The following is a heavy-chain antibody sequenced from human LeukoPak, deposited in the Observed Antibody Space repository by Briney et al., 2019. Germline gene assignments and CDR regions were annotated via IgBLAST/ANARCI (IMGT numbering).Heavy chain of an antibody. Sequence: PGGSLRLSCAVSGFTFSSYAMSWVRQAPGKGLEWVSVITVDGSTYYAESVKGRFTISRDSSKNTLYLQMNSLWAEDTAIYSCARYHRGGPYYFDYWGQGTLVTVSS. CDR1: GFTFSSYA. J-gene: IGHJ4*02. V-gene: IGHV3-23*01. D-gene: IGHD4-23*01. CDR3: ARYHRGGPYYFDY. CDR2: ITVDGST.